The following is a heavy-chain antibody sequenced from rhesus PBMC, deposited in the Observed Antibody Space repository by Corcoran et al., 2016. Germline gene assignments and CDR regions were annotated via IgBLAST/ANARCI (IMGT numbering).Heavy chain of an antibody. D-gene: IGHD3-9*01. CDR1: GGSISSSY. CDR3: ARDRGPGAY. Sequence: QLQLQESGPGLVKPSETLSVTCAVSGGSISSSYWNWIRQAPGKGLEWMGYIYGSGSSTNYNPSLKSRVTLSVDTSKNQLSLKLSSVTTADTAVYYCARDRGPGAYWGQGVLVTVSS. V-gene: IGHV4-169*02. CDR2: IYGSGSST. J-gene: IGHJ4*01.